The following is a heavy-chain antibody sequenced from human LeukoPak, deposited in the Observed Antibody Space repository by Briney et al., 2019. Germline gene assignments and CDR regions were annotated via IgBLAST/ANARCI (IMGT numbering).Heavy chain of an antibody. CDR3: ARGGYYDLLTGYPDAFDI. J-gene: IGHJ3*02. CDR1: GSSVSSDEYY. V-gene: IGHV4-31*03. CDR2: VYYSGSS. D-gene: IGHD3-9*01. Sequence: SETLSLTCTVSGSSVSSDEYYWSWVRQHPGKGLEWIGYVYYSGSSYYIPSLESRVTISVDTSKNQFSLKLSSVTAADTAVYYCARGGYYDLLTGYPDAFDIWGQGTMVTVSS.